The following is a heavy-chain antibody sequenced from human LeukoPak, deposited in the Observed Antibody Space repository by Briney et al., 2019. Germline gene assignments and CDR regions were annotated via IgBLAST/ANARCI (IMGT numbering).Heavy chain of an antibody. J-gene: IGHJ3*02. CDR1: GCSFSSSSFY. CDR2: IYYSGST. D-gene: IGHD1-26*01. CDR3: ARSSYREGAYDI. V-gene: IGHV4-39*01. Sequence: SETLSFTRTRSGCSFSSSSFYWCWIRQPPGKGLEWIGSIYYSGSTYYNPSLKSRVTISVDTSKNQFSLKLSSVPAAGTRAYYCARSSYREGAYDIWGQGTMVTVSS.